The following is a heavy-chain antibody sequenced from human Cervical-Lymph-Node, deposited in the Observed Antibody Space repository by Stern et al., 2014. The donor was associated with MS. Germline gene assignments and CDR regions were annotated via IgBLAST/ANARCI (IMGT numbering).Heavy chain of an antibody. D-gene: IGHD4-23*01. Sequence: EVQLGESGGRLVHPGGSLRLSCAASAFTFSGYDMHWVRQATGKGLEWVSGIGSDGDTYYAASVKGRFTISRENAENSLYLQMDSLRAGDTAVYFCARGAPLTAAVTRPLFDYWGQGTLVTVSS. CDR3: ARGAPLTAAVTRPLFDY. J-gene: IGHJ4*02. CDR2: IGSDGDT. CDR1: AFTFSGYD. V-gene: IGHV3-13*01.